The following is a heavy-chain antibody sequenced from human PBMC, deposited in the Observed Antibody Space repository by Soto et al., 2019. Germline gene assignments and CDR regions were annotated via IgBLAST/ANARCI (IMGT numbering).Heavy chain of an antibody. CDR1: GFTVSTSD. CDR2: SSNGGGAA. Sequence: EVRLLESGGGLVQPGGSLRLSCVASGFTVSTSDMNWVRQAPGKGLEWVSGSSNGGGAASYADFVKGRFTLSGDNSENPLYLQMNNLRVEGTAMYHCVKGVFGYALPDWGQGTLVTVSS. CDR3: VKGVFGYALPD. J-gene: IGHJ4*02. D-gene: IGHD3-16*01. V-gene: IGHV3-23*01.